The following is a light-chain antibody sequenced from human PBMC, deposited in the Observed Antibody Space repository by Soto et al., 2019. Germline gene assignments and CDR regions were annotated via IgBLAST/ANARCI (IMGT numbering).Light chain of an antibody. V-gene: IGKV3-20*01. CDR3: QQYNSYSWT. Sequence: EVVLTQSPGTLSLSRGERATLSCRASERIYSAYLGWYQQKPGQAPRLLIYDASTRATGIPDRFSGGGSGTEFTLTISSLQPDDFATYYCQQYNSYSWTFGQGTKVDIK. J-gene: IGKJ1*01. CDR2: DAS. CDR1: ERIYSAY.